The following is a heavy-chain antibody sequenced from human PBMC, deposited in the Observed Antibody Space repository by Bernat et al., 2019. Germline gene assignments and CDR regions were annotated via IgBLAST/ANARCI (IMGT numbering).Heavy chain of an antibody. CDR1: GYTFTSYY. CDR3: ARSPRSGDYYYYYYGMDV. V-gene: IGHV1-46*01. CDR2: INPSGGST. J-gene: IGHJ6*02. D-gene: IGHD4-17*01. Sequence: QVQLVQSGAEVKKPGASVKVSCKASGYTFTSYYMHWVRQAPGQGLEWMGIINPSGGSTSYAQKFQGRVTMTRDTSTSTVYMELSSLRSEDTAVYYCARSPRSGDYYYYYYGMDVWGQGTTVTVSS.